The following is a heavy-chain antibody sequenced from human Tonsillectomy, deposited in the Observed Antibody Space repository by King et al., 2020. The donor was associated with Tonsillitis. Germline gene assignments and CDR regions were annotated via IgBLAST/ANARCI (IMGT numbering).Heavy chain of an antibody. V-gene: IGHV3-30-3*01. J-gene: IGHJ4*02. D-gene: IGHD2-21*02. CDR3: ARAAQLLLTFFDY. CDR2: ISSDRTNK. CDR1: GFSFSSSA. Sequence: VQLVESGGGVVQPGRSLRLSCAASGFSFSSSAMHWVRQAPGKGLEWVAVISSDRTNKYYVDSVKGRFTISRDNSKNTLYLQMNSLRVEDTAVYYCARAAQLLLTFFDYWGQGTLVTVSS.